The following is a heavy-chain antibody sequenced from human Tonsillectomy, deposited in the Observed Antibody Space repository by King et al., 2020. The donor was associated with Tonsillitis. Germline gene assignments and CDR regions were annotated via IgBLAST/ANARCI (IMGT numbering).Heavy chain of an antibody. CDR3: ARGPARHIPKYYFDS. D-gene: IGHD6-6*01. J-gene: IGHJ4*02. CDR2: ISYDGSNK. V-gene: IGHV3-30-3*01. CDR1: GFTFSSYV. Sequence: VQLVESGGGVVQPGRSLRLSCAASGFTFSSYVIHWVRQAPGKGLEWVAVISYDGSNKYYADSVKGRFTISRDNSKNTLYLHVSSLRTEDTAMYYCARGPARHIPKYYFDSWGQGTLVTVSS.